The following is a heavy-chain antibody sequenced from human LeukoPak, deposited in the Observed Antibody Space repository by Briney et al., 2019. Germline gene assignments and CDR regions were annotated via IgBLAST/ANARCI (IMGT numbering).Heavy chain of an antibody. CDR2: IYSSGRT. CDR3: ARERELVGFDY. Sequence: SETLSLTCTVSGGSISSYSWSWIRQPPGKGLEWIGYIYSSGRTNHNPSLKSRVTISVSTSRNQFSLKLSSVTAADTAVYYCARERELVGFDYWGQGTLVTVSS. V-gene: IGHV4-4*08. J-gene: IGHJ4*02. CDR1: GGSISSYS. D-gene: IGHD1-7*01.